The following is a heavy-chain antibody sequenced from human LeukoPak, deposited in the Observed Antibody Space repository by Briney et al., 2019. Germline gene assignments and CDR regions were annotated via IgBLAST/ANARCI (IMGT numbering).Heavy chain of an antibody. D-gene: IGHD5-12*01. CDR1: IDSMFGYF. V-gene: IGHV4-59*01. J-gene: IGHJ5*02. CDR2: IYDTGRT. Sequence: SETLSLTCTVSIDSMFGYFWSWIRQPPGGGLEWIGYIYDTGRTNYSPSLKSRATISLDTSNKQFSLRLTSVTAADTAVYYCARESNEFIVATMDNWFDPWGQGTLVTVSS. CDR3: ARESNEFIVATMDNWFDP.